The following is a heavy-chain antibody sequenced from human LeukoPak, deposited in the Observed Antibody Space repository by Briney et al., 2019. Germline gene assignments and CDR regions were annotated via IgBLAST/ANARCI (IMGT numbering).Heavy chain of an antibody. J-gene: IGHJ4*02. D-gene: IGHD6-13*01. CDR2: IYYSGST. V-gene: IGHV4-39*01. CDR1: GGSISSSSYY. Sequence: SETLSLTCTVSGGSISSSSYYWGWIRQPPGKGLEWIGSIYYSGSTYYNPSLKSRVTISVDTSKNQFSLKLSSVTAADTAVYYCGRQGRSSSWYVDYWGQGTLVTVSS. CDR3: GRQGRSSSWYVDY.